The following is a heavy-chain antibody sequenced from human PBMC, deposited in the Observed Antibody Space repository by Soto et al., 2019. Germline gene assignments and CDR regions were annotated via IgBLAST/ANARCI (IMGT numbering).Heavy chain of an antibody. J-gene: IGHJ4*02. CDR2: IHHSGST. D-gene: IGHD6-19*01. CDR3: ARSFGWYAIDH. V-gene: IGHV4-4*02. CDR1: SGSISSEQR. Sequence: QMQLQESGPGLVKPSETLSLICTVSSGSISSEQRWSWVRQPPGKGLEWIGEIHHSGSTNENPSLRSRVTMSVDKSKNQFSLKLNSVTAADTAVYFCARSFGWYAIDHRGQGTLVIVSS.